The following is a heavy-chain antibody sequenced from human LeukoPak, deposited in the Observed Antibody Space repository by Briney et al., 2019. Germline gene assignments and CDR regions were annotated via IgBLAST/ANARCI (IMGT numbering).Heavy chain of an antibody. J-gene: IGHJ4*02. D-gene: IGHD7-27*01. CDR3: ARDLHELGILYYFDY. CDR2: ISSSSSYI. Sequence: GSLRLSCAASGFTFSSYSMNWVRQAPGKGLEWVSSISSSSSYIYYADSVKGRFTISRDNAKNSLYLQMNSLRAEDTAVYYCARDLHELGILYYFDYWGQGTLVTVSS. CDR1: GFTFSSYS. V-gene: IGHV3-21*01.